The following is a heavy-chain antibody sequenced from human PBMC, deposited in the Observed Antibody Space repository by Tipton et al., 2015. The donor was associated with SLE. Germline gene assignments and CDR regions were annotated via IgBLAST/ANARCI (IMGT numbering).Heavy chain of an antibody. D-gene: IGHD6-13*01. CDR1: GFTFSSYA. J-gene: IGHJ3*02. Sequence: EASGFTFSSYAMHWVRQAPGKGLEWVAVISYDGSNKYYADSVKGRFTISRDNSKNTLYLQMNSLRAEDTAVYYCARDPIAAAGTDAFDIWGQGTMVTVSS. V-gene: IGHV3-30*04. CDR3: ARDPIAAAGTDAFDI. CDR2: ISYDGSNK.